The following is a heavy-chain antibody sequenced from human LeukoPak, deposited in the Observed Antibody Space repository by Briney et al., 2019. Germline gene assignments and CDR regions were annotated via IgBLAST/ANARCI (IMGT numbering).Heavy chain of an antibody. CDR2: ISYSVST. D-gene: IGHD2-21*02. J-gene: IGHJ4*02. Sequence: SQTLSLTRTLAAPSISRYYCSWVRQPPGEGLEWIGYISYSVSTNYNPFLVSRVTISVATSKNQFSLKLISVTAADTAVYYCASTDTAYCGGDCYSGDQGIAFVYWGEGTQVTVSS. CDR1: APSISRYY. CDR3: ASTDTAYCGGDCYSGDQGIAFVY. V-gene: IGHV4-59*08.